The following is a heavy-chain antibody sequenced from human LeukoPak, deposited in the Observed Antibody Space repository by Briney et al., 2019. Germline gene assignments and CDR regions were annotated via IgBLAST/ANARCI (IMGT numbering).Heavy chain of an antibody. Sequence: PGESLKISCKGSGYSFTSYWIGWVRQMPGKGLEWMGIIYPGDSDTRYSPSFQGQVTISADKSISTAYLQWSSLKASDTAMYYCARLGRQQLVKSNVFDYWGQGTLVTVSS. CDR2: IYPGDSDT. D-gene: IGHD6-13*01. CDR3: ARLGRQQLVKSNVFDY. CDR1: GYSFTSYW. V-gene: IGHV5-51*01. J-gene: IGHJ4*02.